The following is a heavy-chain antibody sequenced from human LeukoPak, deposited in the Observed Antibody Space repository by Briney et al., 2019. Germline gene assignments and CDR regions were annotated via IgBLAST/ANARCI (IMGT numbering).Heavy chain of an antibody. V-gene: IGHV1-2*02. CDR3: ARDKGQWLADYYMDV. J-gene: IGHJ6*03. CDR2: INPNSGGT. CDR1: GYTFTGYY. Sequence: ASVKVSCKASGYTFTGYYMHWVRQAPGQGLEWMGWINPNSGGTNYAQKFRGRVTMTRDTSISTAYMELSRLRSDDTAVYYCARDKGQWLADYYMDVWGKGTTVTISS. D-gene: IGHD6-19*01.